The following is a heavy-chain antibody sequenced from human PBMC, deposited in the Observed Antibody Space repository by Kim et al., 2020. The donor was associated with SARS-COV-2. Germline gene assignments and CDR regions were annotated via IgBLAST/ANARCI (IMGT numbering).Heavy chain of an antibody. CDR2: MNPNSGNT. J-gene: IGHJ4*02. CDR1: GYTFSNYD. D-gene: IGHD1-1*01. V-gene: IGHV1-8*01. CDR3: ARGPAWNGGPYYFDY. Sequence: ASVKVSCKASGYTFSNYDINWVRQATGQGLAWMGWMNPNSGNTGYAQKFQGRVTMTRNTSTSTAYMDLSSLRSDDTAVYYCARGPAWNGGPYYFDYWGRG.